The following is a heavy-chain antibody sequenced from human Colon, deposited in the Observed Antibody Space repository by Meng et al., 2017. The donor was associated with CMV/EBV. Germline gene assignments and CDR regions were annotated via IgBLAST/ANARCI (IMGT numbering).Heavy chain of an antibody. CDR2: VRHIATDK. CDR1: GFSFSDYG. CDR3: AKDIGTWTRGYYFDY. J-gene: IGHJ4*02. Sequence: GESLKISCTASGFSFSDYGIHWVRQPPDTRLEWITYVRHIATDKYYADSVRGRFTISRDNSRNTVYLQMNSLRPEDTAIYYCAKDIGTWTRGYYFDYWGQGILVTVSS. D-gene: IGHD3-10*01. V-gene: IGHV3-30*02.